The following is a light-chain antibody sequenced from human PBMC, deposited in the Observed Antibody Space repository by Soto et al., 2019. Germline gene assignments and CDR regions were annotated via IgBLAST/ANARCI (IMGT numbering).Light chain of an antibody. Sequence: DILMTQSPSSLSASVGDRVTITCQASQGISNYYNWYQQKPGKAPKLLVYGASSFETGVPSRFRGSGSGTDFTFTISSLQPEDIGTYYCQHYDNPPRTFGGGTKVEIK. CDR1: QGISNY. J-gene: IGKJ4*01. V-gene: IGKV1-33*01. CDR3: QHYDNPPRT. CDR2: GAS.